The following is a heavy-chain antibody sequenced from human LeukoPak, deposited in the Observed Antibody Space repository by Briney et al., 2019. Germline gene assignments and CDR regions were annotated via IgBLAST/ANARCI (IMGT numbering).Heavy chain of an antibody. Sequence: GGSLILSCAASGFTFSAYAMHWVRQAPGKGLEWEAAIWSDGGNKYYADSVKGRFIISRDNSKNTLYLQMSGLRDEDAAVYYCARGYSGLAGNPNWFDPWGQGTLVTVSS. J-gene: IGHJ5*02. CDR3: ARGYSGLAGNPNWFDP. CDR2: IWSDGGNK. CDR1: GFTFSAYA. V-gene: IGHV3-33*01. D-gene: IGHD4-23*01.